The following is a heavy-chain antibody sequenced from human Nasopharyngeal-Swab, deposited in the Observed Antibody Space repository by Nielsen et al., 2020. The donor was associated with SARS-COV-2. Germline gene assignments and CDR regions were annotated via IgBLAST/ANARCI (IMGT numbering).Heavy chain of an antibody. V-gene: IGHV3-48*02. CDR2: ISSSSTI. Sequence: GSLRLSCAASGFTFSSYSMNWVRQAPGKGLEWVSYISSSSTIYYADSVKGRFTISRDNAKNSLYLQMNSLRDEDTAVYYCATTPNYYYYGMDVWGQGTTVTVSS. CDR3: ATTPNYYYYGMDV. D-gene: IGHD2-15*01. J-gene: IGHJ6*02. CDR1: GFTFSSYS.